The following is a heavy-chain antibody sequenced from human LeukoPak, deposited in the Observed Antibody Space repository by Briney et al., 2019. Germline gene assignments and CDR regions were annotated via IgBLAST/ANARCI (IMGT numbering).Heavy chain of an antibody. D-gene: IGHD6-13*01. J-gene: IGHJ5*02. V-gene: IGHV4-39*07. CDR2: IYYSGST. CDR1: GGSISSSSYY. CDR3: ARARGSSSSNWFDP. Sequence: PSETLSLTCTVSGGSISSSSYYWGWIRQPPGKGLEWIGSIYYSGSTYYNPSLKSRVTISVDTSKNQFSLKLSSVTAADTAVYYCARARGSSSSNWFDPWGQGTLVTVSS.